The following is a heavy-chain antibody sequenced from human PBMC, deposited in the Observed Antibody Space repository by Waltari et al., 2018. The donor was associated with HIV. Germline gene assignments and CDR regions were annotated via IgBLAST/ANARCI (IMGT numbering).Heavy chain of an antibody. J-gene: IGHJ5*02. CDR2: INAGNGNT. CDR3: AREKDIAAAGHNWFDP. D-gene: IGHD6-13*01. Sequence: QVQLVQSGAEVKKPGASVKVSCKASGYTFTSYAMHWVRQAPGQRLEWMGWINAGNGNTKYSQKFQGRVTITRDTSASTAYMELSSLRSEDTAVYYCAREKDIAAAGHNWFDPWGQGTLVTVSS. V-gene: IGHV1-3*01. CDR1: GYTFTSYA.